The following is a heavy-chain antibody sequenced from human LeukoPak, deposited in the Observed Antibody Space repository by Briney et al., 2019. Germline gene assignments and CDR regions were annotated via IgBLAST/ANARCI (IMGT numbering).Heavy chain of an antibody. V-gene: IGHV4-39*07. Sequence: SETLSLTCAITGGSISGTPYYWGWIRQPPGKGLEWIGSIYYSGSTYYNPSLKSRLTISVDTSKNQFSLKLSSVTAADTAVYYCARASTIFGHFAYWGRGTLVTVSS. CDR3: ARASTIFGHFAY. D-gene: IGHD3-3*01. J-gene: IGHJ4*02. CDR2: IYYSGST. CDR1: GGSISGTPYY.